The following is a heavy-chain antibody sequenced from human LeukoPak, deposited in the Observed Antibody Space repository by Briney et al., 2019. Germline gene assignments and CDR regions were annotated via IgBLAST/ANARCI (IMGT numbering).Heavy chain of an antibody. Sequence: GGSLRLSCTASEFTVSSNYMSWVRQAPGRGREWVSFIYSGGNTYYADYVKGRCTISRDTSRNTLFLQMNGLRAEDTAVYYCARSGNYLWRGHFDYWGQGTLVTVSS. CDR2: IYSGGNT. D-gene: IGHD1-26*01. CDR1: EFTVSSNY. CDR3: ARSGNYLWRGHFDY. V-gene: IGHV3-66*01. J-gene: IGHJ4*02.